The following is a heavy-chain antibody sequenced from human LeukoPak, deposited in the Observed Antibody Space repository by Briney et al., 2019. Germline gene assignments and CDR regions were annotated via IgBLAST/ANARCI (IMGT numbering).Heavy chain of an antibody. D-gene: IGHD6-6*01. CDR2: ISGSGGRT. V-gene: IGHV3-23*01. CDR1: GITLSNYG. J-gene: IGHJ4*02. CDR3: ASARPVDY. Sequence: GGSLRLSCAVSGITLSNYGMSWVRQAPGKGLEWVAGISGSGGRTNYADSVKGRFTISRDNAKNSLYLQMNSLRAEDTAVYYCASARPVDYWGQGTLVTVSS.